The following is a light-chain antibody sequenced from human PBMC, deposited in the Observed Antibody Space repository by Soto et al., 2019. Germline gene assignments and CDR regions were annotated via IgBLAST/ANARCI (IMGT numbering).Light chain of an antibody. CDR3: QQRFNWPRFT. V-gene: IGKV3-11*01. CDR2: DAS. Sequence: EIVLTQSPATLSLSPGERATLSCRASQSVSSYLAWYQQKPAQAPRPLIYDASNRATGIPARFSGGGSGTDFTLTISSLEPEDFAVYYCQQRFNWPRFTFGQGTKLEIK. CDR1: QSVSSY. J-gene: IGKJ2*01.